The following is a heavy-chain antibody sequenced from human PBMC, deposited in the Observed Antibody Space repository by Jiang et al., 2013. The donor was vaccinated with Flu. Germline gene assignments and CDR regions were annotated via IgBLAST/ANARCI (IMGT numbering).Heavy chain of an antibody. CDR2: IRSKAYGGTT. CDR3: TREILGYCSGGSCYWGDYYYGMDV. V-gene: IGHV3-49*02. Sequence: PGKGLEWVGFIRSKAYGGTTEYAASVKGRFTISRDDSKSIAYLQMNSLKTEDTAVYYCTREILGYCSGGSCYWGDYYYGMDVWGQGTTVTVSS. D-gene: IGHD2-15*01. J-gene: IGHJ6*02.